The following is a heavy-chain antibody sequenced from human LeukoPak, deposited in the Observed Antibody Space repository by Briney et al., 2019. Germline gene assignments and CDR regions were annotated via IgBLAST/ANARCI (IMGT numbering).Heavy chain of an antibody. CDR1: GFTVSRNY. Sequence: GGSLRLSCAASGFTVSRNYMSWVRQAPGKGLEWVSVIFTGGSTSYADSVKGRFTISRDTSENKVYLQMNSLRAEDTAVYYCARDDFDYWGQGTLVTVSS. CDR3: ARDDFDY. V-gene: IGHV3-53*01. J-gene: IGHJ4*02. CDR2: IFTGGST.